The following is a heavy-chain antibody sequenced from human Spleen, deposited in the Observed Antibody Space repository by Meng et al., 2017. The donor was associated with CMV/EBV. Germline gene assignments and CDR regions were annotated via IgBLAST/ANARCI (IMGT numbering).Heavy chain of an antibody. CDR3: AKDSIVGATTDWFDP. Sequence: SGFTSSSYGMHWVRQAPGKGLEWVAVIWYDGSNKYYADSVKGRFTISRDNSKNMLYLQMNSLRAEDTAVYYCAKDSIVGATTDWFDPWGQGTLVTVSS. J-gene: IGHJ5*02. CDR1: GFTSSSYG. V-gene: IGHV3-33*06. CDR2: IWYDGSNK. D-gene: IGHD1-26*01.